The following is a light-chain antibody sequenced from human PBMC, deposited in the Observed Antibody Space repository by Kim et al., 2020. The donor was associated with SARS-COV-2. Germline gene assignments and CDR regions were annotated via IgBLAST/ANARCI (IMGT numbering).Light chain of an antibody. V-gene: IGLV3-19*01. Sequence: LGQKVRITCQGDSLRSYYASWYQQKPGQAPVLVIYGKNNRPSGIPDRFSGSSSGNTASLTITGAQAEDEADYYCNSRDSSGNHVVFGGGTKLTVL. J-gene: IGLJ2*01. CDR1: SLRSYY. CDR3: NSRDSSGNHVV. CDR2: GKN.